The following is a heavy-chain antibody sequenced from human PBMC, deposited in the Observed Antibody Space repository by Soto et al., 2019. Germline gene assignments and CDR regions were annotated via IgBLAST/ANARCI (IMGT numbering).Heavy chain of an antibody. CDR2: IYYSGST. Sequence: QVQLQESGPGLVKPSQTLSLTFTVSGGSIRSGDYYWSWIRQPPGKGLEWIGYIYYSGSTYYNPSLKSRVTISVDTSKNQFSLKLSSVTAADTAVYYCARDWGFSTRGFDPWGQGTLVTVSS. V-gene: IGHV4-30-4*01. CDR3: ARDWGFSTRGFDP. J-gene: IGHJ5*02. CDR1: GGSIRSGDYY. D-gene: IGHD2-2*01.